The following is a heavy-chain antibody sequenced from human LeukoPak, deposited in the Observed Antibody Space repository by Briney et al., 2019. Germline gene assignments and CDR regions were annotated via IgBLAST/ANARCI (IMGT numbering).Heavy chain of an antibody. CDR3: ARGGPRGNGFDY. D-gene: IGHD6-25*01. CDR1: GYIFTGQF. V-gene: IGHV1-2*02. CDR2: YNPNSGDT. Sequence: GASVKVSCKASGYIFTGQFIHWVRQAPGQGLEWMAMYNPNSGDTTFSQRFQDRVTMTRDTSVNTAFIELRRLTSDDTAVYYCARGGPRGNGFDYWGQGTLVSVSS. J-gene: IGHJ4*02.